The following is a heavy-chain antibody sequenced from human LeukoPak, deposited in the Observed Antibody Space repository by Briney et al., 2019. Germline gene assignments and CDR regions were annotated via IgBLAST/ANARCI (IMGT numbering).Heavy chain of an antibody. Sequence: ASVKVSCKVSGYTLTELSMHWVRQAPGKGLEWMGGFDPEDGETIYAQKFQGRVTMTEDTSTDTAYMELSSLRSEDTAVYYCARARHSSGLSPWYFDLWGRGTLVTVSS. CDR1: GYTLTELS. J-gene: IGHJ2*01. CDR3: ARARHSSGLSPWYFDL. V-gene: IGHV1-24*01. D-gene: IGHD3-22*01. CDR2: FDPEDGET.